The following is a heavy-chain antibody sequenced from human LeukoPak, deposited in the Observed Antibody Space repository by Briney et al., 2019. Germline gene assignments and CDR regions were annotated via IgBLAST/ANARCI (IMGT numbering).Heavy chain of an antibody. CDR1: GYTFTSYG. CDR3: ARDREDGSGSYYNDYYYYGMDV. J-gene: IGHJ6*02. CDR2: ISAYNGNT. Sequence: ASVKVSCKASGYTFTSYGISWVRQAPGQGLEWMGWISAYNGNTNYAQKLQGRVTMTTDTSTSTDYMELRSLRSDDTAVYYCARDREDGSGSYYNDYYYYGMDVWGQGTTVTVSS. D-gene: IGHD3-10*01. V-gene: IGHV1-18*01.